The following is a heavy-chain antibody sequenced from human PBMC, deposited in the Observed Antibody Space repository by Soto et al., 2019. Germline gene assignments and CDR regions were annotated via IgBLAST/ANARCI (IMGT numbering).Heavy chain of an antibody. J-gene: IGHJ6*02. D-gene: IGHD3-22*01. CDR3: ARHPSRRYYDSSGYYYPLVYGMDV. CDR1: GGSISSYY. V-gene: IGHV4-59*08. Sequence: PSETLSLTCTVSGGSISSYYWSWIRQPSGKGLEWIGYIYYSGSTNYNPSLKSRVTISVDTSKNQFSLKLSSVTAADTAVYYCARHPSRRYYDSSGYYYPLVYGMDVWGQGTTVTVSS. CDR2: IYYSGST.